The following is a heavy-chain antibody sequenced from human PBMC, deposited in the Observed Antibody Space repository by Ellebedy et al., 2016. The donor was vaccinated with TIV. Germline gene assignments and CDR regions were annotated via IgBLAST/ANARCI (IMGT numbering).Heavy chain of an antibody. CDR1: GGTFSSYA. CDR2: IIPIFGTA. CDR3: ARGGGAGSYYYYYGMDV. D-gene: IGHD3-10*01. Sequence: SVKVSCXASGGTFSSYAISWVRQAPGQGLEWMGGIIPIFGTANYAQKFQGRVTITADDSTSTAYMELSSLRSEDTAVYCCARGGGAGSYYYYYGMDVWGQGTTVTVSS. J-gene: IGHJ6*02. V-gene: IGHV1-69*13.